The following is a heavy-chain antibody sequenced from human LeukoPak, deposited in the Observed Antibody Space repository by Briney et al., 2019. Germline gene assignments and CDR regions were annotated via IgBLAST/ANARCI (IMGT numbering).Heavy chain of an antibody. J-gene: IGHJ4*02. CDR3: ARRARPYSGSYSRYLDY. D-gene: IGHD1-26*01. Sequence: ASVKVSCKASGYTFTSYGISWVRQAPGQGLEWMGWISAYNGNTNYAQKLQGRVTMTTDTSTSTAYMELRSLRSDDTAVYYCARRARPYSGSYSRYLDYWGQGTLVTVSS. CDR2: ISAYNGNT. V-gene: IGHV1-18*01. CDR1: GYTFTSYG.